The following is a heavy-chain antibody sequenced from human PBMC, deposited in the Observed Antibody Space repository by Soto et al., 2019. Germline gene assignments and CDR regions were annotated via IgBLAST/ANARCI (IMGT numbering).Heavy chain of an antibody. CDR1: GGTFSSYA. CDR2: IIPIFDTA. D-gene: IGHD7-27*01. Sequence: QVQLVQSGAEVKKPGSSVKVSCKASGGTFSSYASSWVRQAPGQGLEWMGGIIPIFDTANYAQKFQGRVTITADESTSTDYMELSSLRSEDTAVYYCARETGEAGNYYGMDVWGQGTTVTVSS. J-gene: IGHJ6*02. CDR3: ARETGEAGNYYGMDV. V-gene: IGHV1-69*12.